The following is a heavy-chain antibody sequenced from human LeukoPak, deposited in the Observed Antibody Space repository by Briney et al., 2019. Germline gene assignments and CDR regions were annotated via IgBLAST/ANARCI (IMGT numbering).Heavy chain of an antibody. V-gene: IGHV3-64*05. CDR1: GFTFSSYA. D-gene: IGHD4-17*01. J-gene: IGHJ4*02. Sequence: PGGSLRLSCSASGFTFSSYAMHWVRQAPGKGLEYVSAISSNGGSTYYADSVKGRFTISRDNSKNTLYVEMSSLRAEDTAVYYCVKDPTGAYGDRRSFDYWGQGTMVTVSS. CDR2: ISSNGGST. CDR3: VKDPTGAYGDRRSFDY.